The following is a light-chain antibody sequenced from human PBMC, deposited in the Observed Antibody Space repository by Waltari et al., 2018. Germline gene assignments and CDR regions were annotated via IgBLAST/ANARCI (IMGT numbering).Light chain of an antibody. V-gene: IGKV1-5*03. CDR3: LQYNSYPWT. CDR1: QSIVVW. J-gene: IGKJ1*01. CDR2: KAS. Sequence: DIQVTQSPSTLSASVATRVTITCRASQSIVVWLAWYQQKPGKAPRLLIYKASYLESGVPSRFSGSASGTAFTLTISSLQADDFATYYCLQYNSYPWTFGQGTTVEIK.